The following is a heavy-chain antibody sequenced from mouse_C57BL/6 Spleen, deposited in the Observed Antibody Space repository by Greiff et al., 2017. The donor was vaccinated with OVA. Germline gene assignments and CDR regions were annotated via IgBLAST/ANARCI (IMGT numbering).Heavy chain of an antibody. CDR1: GYAFTNYL. D-gene: IGHD2-1*01. J-gene: IGHJ2*01. Sequence: QVQLKQSGAELVRPGTSVKVSCKASGYAFTNYLIEWVKQRPGQGLEWIGVINPGSGGTNYNEKFKGKATLTADKSSSTAYMQLSSLTSEDSAVYFCARGGNLLDYWGQGTTLTVSS. CDR2: INPGSGGT. V-gene: IGHV1-54*01. CDR3: ARGGNLLDY.